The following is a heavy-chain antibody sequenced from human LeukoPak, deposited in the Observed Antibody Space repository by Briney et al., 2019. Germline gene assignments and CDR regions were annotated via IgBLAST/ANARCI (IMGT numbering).Heavy chain of an antibody. V-gene: IGHV3-23*01. CDR3: AKRGVVIRVILVGFHKEAYYFDS. D-gene: IGHD3-22*01. J-gene: IGHJ4*02. Sequence: GGPLRLSCAVSGITLSNYGMSWVRQAPGKGLEWVAGISGSGGGTNYADSVKGRFTISRDNFKNTLYLQMNSLRAEDTAVYFCAKRGVVIRVILVGFHKEAYYFDSWGQGALVTVSS. CDR1: GITLSNYG. CDR2: ISGSGGGT.